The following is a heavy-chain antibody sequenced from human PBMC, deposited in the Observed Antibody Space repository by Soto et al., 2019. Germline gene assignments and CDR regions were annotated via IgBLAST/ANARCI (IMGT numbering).Heavy chain of an antibody. V-gene: IGHV1-8*01. CDR3: ARVRGYCNNGVCYTVYYYYMDV. J-gene: IGHJ6*03. CDR2: MNPNSGNT. Sequence: ASVKVSCKASGYTFTSYDINWVRQATGQGLEWMGWMNPNSGNTGYAQKFQGRVTMTRNTSISTAYMELSSLRSEDTAVYYSARVRGYCNNGVCYTVYYYYMDVWGKGTTVTVSS. CDR1: GYTFTSYD. D-gene: IGHD2-8*01.